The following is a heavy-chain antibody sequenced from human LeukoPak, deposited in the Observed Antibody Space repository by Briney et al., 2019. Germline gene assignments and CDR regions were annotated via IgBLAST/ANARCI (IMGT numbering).Heavy chain of an antibody. Sequence: GGSLRLSCAASGFTFSSYAMNWVRQAPGKGLEWVSLISGSGGSAYYADSVKGRFTVSRDNSKNTLYLQMNSLRAEDTAVYYCAKSNLKYYIDSWGQGTLVTVSS. CDR3: AKSNLKYYIDS. D-gene: IGHD6-6*01. CDR2: ISGSGGSA. J-gene: IGHJ4*02. V-gene: IGHV3-23*01. CDR1: GFTFSSYA.